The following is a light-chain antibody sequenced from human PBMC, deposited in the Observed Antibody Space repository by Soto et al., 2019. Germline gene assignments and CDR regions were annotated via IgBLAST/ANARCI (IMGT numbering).Light chain of an antibody. CDR3: SSYASSTKV. Sequence: QSALTQPPSASGSPGQSVAISCTGASGDFGGYNYVSWYQQHPGKAPKLMIYEDNKRPSGVPDRFSGSKSGNTASLPVSGLQAEDEADYYCSSYASSTKVFGTGTKVTVL. J-gene: IGLJ1*01. CDR1: SGDFGGYNY. CDR2: EDN. V-gene: IGLV2-8*01.